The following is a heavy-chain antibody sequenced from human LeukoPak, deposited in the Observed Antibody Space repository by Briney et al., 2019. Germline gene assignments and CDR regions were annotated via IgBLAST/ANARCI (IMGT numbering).Heavy chain of an antibody. J-gene: IGHJ4*02. Sequence: TGGSLRLSXAASGFSFRDFWMTWVRQAPGKGLEWVANINQGGSVKYYVDSVKGRFTISRDDAESSLYVQMNSLRDEDTAVYYCARFGYSGWNLEYWGQGTLVTVSS. V-gene: IGHV3-7*01. CDR2: INQGGSVK. D-gene: IGHD5-12*01. CDR1: GFSFRDFW. CDR3: ARFGYSGWNLEY.